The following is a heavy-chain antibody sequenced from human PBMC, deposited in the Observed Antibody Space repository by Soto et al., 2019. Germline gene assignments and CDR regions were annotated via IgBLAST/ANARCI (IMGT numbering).Heavy chain of an antibody. CDR2: ISSSSSTI. CDR1: GFTFSSYS. J-gene: IGHJ4*02. CDR3: ARDRCSGGSCYPYYFDY. Sequence: EVQLVESGGGLVQPGGSLRLSCAASGFTFSSYSMNWVRQAPGKGLEWVSYISSSSSTIYCADSVKGRFTISRDNAKNSLYLQMNSLRAEDTAVYYCARDRCSGGSCYPYYFDYWGQGTLVTVSS. V-gene: IGHV3-48*01. D-gene: IGHD2-15*01.